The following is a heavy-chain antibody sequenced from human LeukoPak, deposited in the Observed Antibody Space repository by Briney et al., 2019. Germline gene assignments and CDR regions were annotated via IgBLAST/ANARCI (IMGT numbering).Heavy chain of an antibody. J-gene: IGHJ4*02. CDR2: INHSGST. V-gene: IGHV4-34*01. D-gene: IGHD3-10*01. CDR3: ARSIARYYYGSGSYYDY. CDR1: GGSFSGYY. Sequence: SETLSLTCAVYGGSFSGYYWSWIRQPPGKGLEWIGEINHSGSTNYNPSLKSRVTISVDTSKNQFSLKLSSVTAADTAVYYCARSIARYYYGSGSYYDYWGRGTLVTVSS.